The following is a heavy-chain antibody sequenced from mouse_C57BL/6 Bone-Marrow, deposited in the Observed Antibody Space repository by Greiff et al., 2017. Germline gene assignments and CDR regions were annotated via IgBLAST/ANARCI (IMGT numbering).Heavy chain of an antibody. V-gene: IGHV1-15*01. J-gene: IGHJ2*01. D-gene: IGHD1-1*01. CDR1: GYTFTDYE. CDR2: IDPETGGT. Sequence: LQESGAELVRPGASVTLSCKASGYTFTDYEMHWVKQTPVHGLEWIGAIDPETGGTAYNQKFKGKAILTADKSSSTAYMERRSLTSEDSAVYYCTRNYGRGYWGQGTTLTVSS. CDR3: TRNYGRGY.